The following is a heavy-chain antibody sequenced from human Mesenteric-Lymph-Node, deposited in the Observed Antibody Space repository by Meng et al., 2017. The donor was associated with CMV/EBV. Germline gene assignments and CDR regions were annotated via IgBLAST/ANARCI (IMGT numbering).Heavy chain of an antibody. CDR1: GFTFSSYW. V-gene: IGHV3-74*01. CDR3: AKDFSSGWSTFDL. D-gene: IGHD6-19*01. Sequence: GESLKISCAASGFTFSSYWMHWVRQLPGKGLVWVSRLNSDGRTTSYADSVKGRFTISRDNAKNSLYLQMNSLRAEDTAFYYCAKDFSSGWSTFDLWGRGTLVTVSS. CDR2: LNSDGRTT. J-gene: IGHJ2*01.